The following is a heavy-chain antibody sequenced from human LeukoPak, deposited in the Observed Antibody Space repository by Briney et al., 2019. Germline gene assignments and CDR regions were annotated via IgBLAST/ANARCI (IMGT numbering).Heavy chain of an antibody. CDR3: AREIGWYGGRWFDP. Sequence: SETLSLTRTVSGGSISSYYWSWIRQPPGKGLEWIGYIYYSGSTNYNPSLKSRVTISVDTSKNQFSLKLSSVTAADTAVYYCAREIGWYGGRWFDPWGQGTLVTVSS. J-gene: IGHJ5*02. D-gene: IGHD6-19*01. CDR2: IYYSGST. V-gene: IGHV4-59*12. CDR1: GGSISSYY.